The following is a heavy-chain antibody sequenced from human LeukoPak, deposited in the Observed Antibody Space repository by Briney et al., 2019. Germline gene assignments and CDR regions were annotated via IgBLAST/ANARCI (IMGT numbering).Heavy chain of an antibody. CDR2: ISYDGRKK. V-gene: IGHV3-30*04. Sequence: PGGSLRLSCAASGFTFSSYAMHWVRQAPGEGLDWVAVISYDGRKKFHANSVKGRFTISRDNSQHTLYLQMNSLSVEDTAVYYCVRERGNWGLDEWGQGTLVSVSS. CDR1: GFTFSSYA. CDR3: VRERGNWGLDE. D-gene: IGHD7-27*01. J-gene: IGHJ4*02.